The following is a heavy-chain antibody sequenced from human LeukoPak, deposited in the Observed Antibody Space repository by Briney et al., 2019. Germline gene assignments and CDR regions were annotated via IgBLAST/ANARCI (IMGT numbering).Heavy chain of an antibody. CDR1: GYTFANYA. CDR3: ARDGRFIVANYYYGMDV. J-gene: IGHJ6*02. CDR2: NNSANGNT. D-gene: IGHD1-26*01. V-gene: IGHV1-3*04. Sequence: ASVKVSCKASGYTFANYAMHWVRQAPGQSLEWMGWNNSANGNTKYSQKFQGRVTITRDTSASTAYMELSSLRSEDTAVYYCARDGRFIVANYYYGMDVWGQGTTVTVSS.